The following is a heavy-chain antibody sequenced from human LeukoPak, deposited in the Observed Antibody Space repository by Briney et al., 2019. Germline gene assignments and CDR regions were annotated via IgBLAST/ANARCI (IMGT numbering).Heavy chain of an antibody. J-gene: IGHJ2*01. CDR2: IWYDGSNK. CDR3: ARDRSVSGWYIDL. D-gene: IGHD3-3*01. V-gene: IGHV3-33*01. Sequence: GGSLRLSCAASGFTFSSYGMHWVRQAPGKGLEWVAVIWYDGSNKYYPDSVQGRFTISRDNSKNILYLQVNSLRAEDTAVYYCARDRSVSGWYIDLWGRGTLVTVSS. CDR1: GFTFSSYG.